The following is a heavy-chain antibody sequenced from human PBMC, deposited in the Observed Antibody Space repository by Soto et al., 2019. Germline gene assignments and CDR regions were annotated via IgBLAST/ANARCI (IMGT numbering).Heavy chain of an antibody. V-gene: IGHV3-23*01. D-gene: IGHD3-10*01. CDR1: GFTFSSYA. Sequence: EVQLLESGGGLVQPGGSLRLSCAASGFTFSSYAMSWVRQAPGKGLEWVSAISGSGGSTYYADSVKGRFTISRDNSKNTLYLQMISLRAEDTAVYYGARASGWFGEFDYWGQGTLVTVSS. CDR2: ISGSGGST. J-gene: IGHJ4*02. CDR3: ARASGWFGEFDY.